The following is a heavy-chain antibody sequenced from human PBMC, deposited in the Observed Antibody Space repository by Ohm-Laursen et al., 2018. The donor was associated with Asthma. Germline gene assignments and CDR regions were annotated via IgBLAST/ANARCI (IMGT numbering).Heavy chain of an antibody. CDR3: ARGPMHDYYFDN. J-gene: IGHJ4*02. CDR1: GFSLSTSGVA. V-gene: IGHV4-30-4*08. CDR2: IYHSVST. D-gene: IGHD1-1*01. Sequence: QTLTLTCTFSGFSLSTSGVAVGWIRQPPGKGLEWIGYIYHSVSTYYSPSLKSRVTISGDTSKNQFSLKLSFVTAADTAVYYCARGPMHDYYFDNWGQGTLVTVSS.